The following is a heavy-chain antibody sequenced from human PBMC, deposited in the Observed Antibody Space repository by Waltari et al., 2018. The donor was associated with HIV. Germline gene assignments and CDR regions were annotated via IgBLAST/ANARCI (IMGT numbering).Heavy chain of an antibody. V-gene: IGHV3-30*18. D-gene: IGHD3-22*01. CDR1: GFTFSSHG. J-gene: IGHJ4*02. CDR3: AKDPYYYDSSGYADYFDY. CDR2: ISYDGSNK. Sequence: QVQLVESGGGVVQPGRSLRLSCAASGFTFSSHGLPWVRQAPGKGLEWGAVISYDGSNKYYADSVKGRFTISRDNSKNTLYLQMNSLRAEDTAVYYCAKDPYYYDSSGYADYFDYWGQGTLVTVSS.